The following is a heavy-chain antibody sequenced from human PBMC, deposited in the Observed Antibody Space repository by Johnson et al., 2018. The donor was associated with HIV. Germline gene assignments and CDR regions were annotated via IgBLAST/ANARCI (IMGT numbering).Heavy chain of an antibody. CDR1: GFAVSKNY. Sequence: VQLVESGGGLVQPGGSLRLSCAASGFAVSKNYLTWVRQAPGKGLEWVSIIYRGGNTYYADSVKGRFTISRDNSKNTLFLQMNSLRAEDTAVNYCAKVALSGGSGRGDAFDIWGQGTMVTVSS. D-gene: IGHD3-10*01. CDR3: AKVALSGGSGRGDAFDI. J-gene: IGHJ3*02. CDR2: IYRGGNT. V-gene: IGHV3-66*01.